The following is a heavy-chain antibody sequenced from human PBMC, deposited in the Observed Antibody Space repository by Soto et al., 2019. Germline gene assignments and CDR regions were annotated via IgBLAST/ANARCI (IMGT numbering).Heavy chain of an antibody. Sequence: QVQLQESGPGLVKPSQTMSLTCTVSGGSISSGDYYGSWLRQPPGKGLEGIGYIYYRGSPCYNPSLKSRVTISVDTSKNQFSLKLSSVTAADTAVYYCARVGGFGATTIDYWGQGTLVTVSS. CDR1: GGSISSGDYY. J-gene: IGHJ4*02. CDR2: IYYRGSP. CDR3: ARVGGFGATTIDY. V-gene: IGHV4-30-4*01. D-gene: IGHD3-10*01.